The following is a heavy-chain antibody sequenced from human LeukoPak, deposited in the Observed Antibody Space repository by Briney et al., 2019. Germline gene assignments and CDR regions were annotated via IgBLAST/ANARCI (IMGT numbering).Heavy chain of an antibody. D-gene: IGHD6-19*01. CDR2: ISGNAVGT. Sequence: GGSLRLSCEASGFTFSNYWMHWVRQVPGKGLEWVSSISGNAVGTYYADSVKGRFTISRDNSKNTLYMQMNSLRVEDTAVYYCAKYGIVVAGKGLPDWWGQGTLVTVSS. V-gene: IGHV3-23*01. J-gene: IGHJ4*02. CDR1: GFTFSNYW. CDR3: AKYGIVVAGKGLPDW.